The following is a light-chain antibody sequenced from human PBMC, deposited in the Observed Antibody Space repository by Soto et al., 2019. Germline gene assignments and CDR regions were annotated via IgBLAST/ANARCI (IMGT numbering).Light chain of an antibody. Sequence: AIQMTQSPSSLSASVGDRVTITCRASQDIRNELGWYQQKPGKAPKLLIYAASSLQSGVPSRFSGSGSGTDFTLTISSLQSEDFATYYCLQDYNYPWTFGQGTKVEIK. CDR1: QDIRNE. CDR3: LQDYNYPWT. CDR2: AAS. V-gene: IGKV1-6*01. J-gene: IGKJ1*01.